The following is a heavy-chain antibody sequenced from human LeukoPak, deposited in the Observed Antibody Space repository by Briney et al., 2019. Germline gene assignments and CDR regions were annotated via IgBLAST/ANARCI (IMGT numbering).Heavy chain of an antibody. CDR3: VRVAVSGTFFDY. J-gene: IGHJ4*02. Sequence: PGGSLRLSCAASGFTFSSYWMPWVRQAPGKGLVWVSRINNDGSTTTYADSVKGRFTISRDNAKDTLYLQMNSLRAEDTAVYYCVRVAVSGTFFDYWGQGTLVTVSS. V-gene: IGHV3-74*01. CDR2: INNDGSTT. D-gene: IGHD6-19*01. CDR1: GFTFSSYW.